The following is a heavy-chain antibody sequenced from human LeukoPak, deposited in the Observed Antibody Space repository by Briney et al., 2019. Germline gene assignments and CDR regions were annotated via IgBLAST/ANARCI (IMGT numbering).Heavy chain of an antibody. CDR2: IRYDGTNI. CDR1: GFNFSNYG. J-gene: IGHJ6*03. Sequence: GGSLRLSCAASGFNFSNYGMHWVRQAPGKGLEWVAFIRYDGTNIYYGDSVKGRFTISRDNSKNTLYLQMNSLRADDTAVYYCAEAYYYSYYIDVWGKGTTVTVSS. V-gene: IGHV3-30*02. CDR3: AEAYYYSYYIDV.